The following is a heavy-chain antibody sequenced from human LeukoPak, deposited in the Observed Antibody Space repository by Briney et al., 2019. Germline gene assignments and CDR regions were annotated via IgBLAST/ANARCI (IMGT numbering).Heavy chain of an antibody. CDR1: GFTFSSYD. Sequence: PGGSLRLSCVASGFTFSSYDMHWVRQAPGKGLEWVACIRYDASKKYYADSVKGRSTISRDNSKNTLYLQMNSLRAEDTAVYYCAREKYYDFWSGYYDYWGQGTLVTVSS. J-gene: IGHJ4*02. D-gene: IGHD3-3*01. V-gene: IGHV3-30*02. CDR3: AREKYYDFWSGYYDY. CDR2: IRYDASKK.